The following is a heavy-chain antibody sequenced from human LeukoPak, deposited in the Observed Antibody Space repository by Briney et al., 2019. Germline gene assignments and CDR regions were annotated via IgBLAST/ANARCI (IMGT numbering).Heavy chain of an antibody. Sequence: PGGSLRLSCAASGFTFSSNAMTWVRQAPGKGLECVSAITGSGGTTYYADSVKGRFTISRDNSKNTLYLQLNNLRSEDTAVYYCARVGWSGYYSLDYWGQGTLVTVSS. V-gene: IGHV3-23*01. J-gene: IGHJ4*02. CDR3: ARVGWSGYYSLDY. CDR2: ITGSGGTT. D-gene: IGHD3-3*01. CDR1: GFTFSSNA.